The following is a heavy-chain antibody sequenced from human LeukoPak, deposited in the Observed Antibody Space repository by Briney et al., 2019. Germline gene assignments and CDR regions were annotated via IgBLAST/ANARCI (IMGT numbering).Heavy chain of an antibody. CDR3: ARARVYYGSGSYYFFDY. Sequence: PSQTLSLTCTVSGGSISSGDYYWSWLRQPPGKGLEWIGYIYYSGSTYYNPSLKSRVTISVDTSKNQFSLKLSSVTAADTAVYYCARARVYYGSGSYYFFDYWGQGTLVTVSS. V-gene: IGHV4-30-4*01. CDR2: IYYSGST. D-gene: IGHD3-10*01. CDR1: GGSISSGDYY. J-gene: IGHJ4*02.